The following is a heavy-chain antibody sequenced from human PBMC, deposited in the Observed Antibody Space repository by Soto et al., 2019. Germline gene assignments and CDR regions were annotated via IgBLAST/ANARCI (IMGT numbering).Heavy chain of an antibody. Sequence: SETLSLTCAVYGGSFSGYYWSWIRQPAGKGLEWIGRLYSSGNTNYNPSFKSRLTMSADTSKNQFSLKLSSVTAADTAVYYCARGPYSSGWYVVDYWGQGTLVTVSS. J-gene: IGHJ4*02. CDR3: ARGPYSSGWYVVDY. CDR2: LYSSGNT. D-gene: IGHD6-19*01. CDR1: GGSFSGYY. V-gene: IGHV4-59*10.